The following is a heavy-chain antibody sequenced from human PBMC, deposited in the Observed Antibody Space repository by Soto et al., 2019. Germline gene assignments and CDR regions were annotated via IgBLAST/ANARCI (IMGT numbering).Heavy chain of an antibody. CDR3: ARGRGGYDILTGYSLPPSYWYFDL. D-gene: IGHD3-9*01. Sequence: GASVKVSCKASGYTFTSYDINWVRQATGRGLEWMGWMNPNSGNTGYAQKFQGRVTMTRNTSISTAYMELSSLRSEDTAVYYCARGRGGYDILTGYSLPPSYWYFDLWGRGTLVTVSS. J-gene: IGHJ2*01. V-gene: IGHV1-8*01. CDR2: MNPNSGNT. CDR1: GYTFTSYD.